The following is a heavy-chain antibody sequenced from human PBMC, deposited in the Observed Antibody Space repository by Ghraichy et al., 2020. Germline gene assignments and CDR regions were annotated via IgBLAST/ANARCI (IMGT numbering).Heavy chain of an antibody. Sequence: ETLSLTCTVSGGSISSYYWSWIRQPPGKGLEWIGYIYYSGSTNYNPSLKSRVTISVDTSKNQFSLKLSSVTAADTAVYYCARSPWIQLWGYYYGMDVWGQGTTVTVSS. CDR1: GGSISSYY. CDR3: ARSPWIQLWGYYYGMDV. CDR2: IYYSGST. J-gene: IGHJ6*02. V-gene: IGHV4-59*01. D-gene: IGHD5-18*01.